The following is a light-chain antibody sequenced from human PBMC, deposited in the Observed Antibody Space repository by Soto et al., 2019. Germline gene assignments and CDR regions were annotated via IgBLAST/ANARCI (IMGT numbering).Light chain of an antibody. V-gene: IGKV3-20*01. CDR2: GAS. CDR1: QSVSNNY. J-gene: IGKJ1*01. Sequence: PSNPSLSPGERATLSFRASQSVSNNYLAWYQQKPGQAPRLLIYGASNRATGIPDRFSGSGSGTDFTLTISRLEPEDFAVYYCQQYGSSGTFGQGTKVDIK. CDR3: QQYGSSGT.